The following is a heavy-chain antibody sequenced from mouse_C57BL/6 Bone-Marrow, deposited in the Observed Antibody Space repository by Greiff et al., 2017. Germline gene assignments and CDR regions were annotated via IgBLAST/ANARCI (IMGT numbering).Heavy chain of an antibody. CDR1: GYTFTSYW. J-gene: IGHJ1*03. CDR3: ARLYFYWYFDV. V-gene: IGHV1-55*01. CDR2: IYPGSGST. Sequence: VPLQQPGAELVKPGASVKMSCKASGYTFTSYWITWVQQRPGHGLEWIGDIYPGSGSTNYNEKFTSTATLTVDTSSRTAYMQLSSLTSEDSAVYYCARLYFYWYFDVWGTGTTVTVSS. D-gene: IGHD2-1*01.